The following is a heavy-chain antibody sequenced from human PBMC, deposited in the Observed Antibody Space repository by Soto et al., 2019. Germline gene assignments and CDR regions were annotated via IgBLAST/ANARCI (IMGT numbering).Heavy chain of an antibody. CDR1: GGSFSGYY. Sequence: SETLSLTCAVYGGSFSGYYWSWIRQPPGKGLEWIGEINHSGSTNYNPSLKSRVTISVDTSKNQFSLKLSSVTAADTAVYYCARNRVTTIPRKDYYYYYYMDGPGKGTTVTVSS. CDR2: INHSGST. V-gene: IGHV4-34*01. J-gene: IGHJ6*03. CDR3: ARNRVTTIPRKDYYYYYYMDG. D-gene: IGHD4-4*01.